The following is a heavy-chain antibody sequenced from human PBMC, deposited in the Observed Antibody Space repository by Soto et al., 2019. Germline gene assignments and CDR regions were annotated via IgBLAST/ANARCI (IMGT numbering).Heavy chain of an antibody. V-gene: IGHV1-69*13. CDR2: IIPIFGTA. Sequence: SVKVSCKASGGTFSSYAISWVRQAPGQGLEWMGGIIPIFGTANYAQKFQGRVTITADESTSTAYMELSSLRSEDTAVYYCASFLYYDILNGYPRYYYYGMDVWGQGTTVTVSS. CDR3: ASFLYYDILNGYPRYYYYGMDV. CDR1: GGTFSSYA. D-gene: IGHD3-9*01. J-gene: IGHJ6*02.